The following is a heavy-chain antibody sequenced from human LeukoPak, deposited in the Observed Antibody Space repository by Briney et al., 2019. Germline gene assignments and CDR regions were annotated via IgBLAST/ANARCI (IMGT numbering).Heavy chain of an antibody. Sequence: ASVKVSCKASGYTFTSYGISWVRQAPGQGLEWRGWISAYNGNTNYAQKLQGRVTMTTDTSTSTAYMELRSLRSDDTAVYYCARVHCTNGVCYHGHYYWGQGTLVTVSS. V-gene: IGHV1-18*01. D-gene: IGHD2-8*01. CDR3: ARVHCTNGVCYHGHYY. J-gene: IGHJ4*02. CDR1: GYTFTSYG. CDR2: ISAYNGNT.